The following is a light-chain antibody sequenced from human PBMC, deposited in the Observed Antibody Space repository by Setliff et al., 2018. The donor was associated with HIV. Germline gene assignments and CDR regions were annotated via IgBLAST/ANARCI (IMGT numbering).Light chain of an antibody. J-gene: IGLJ1*01. CDR3: QVWDSTSEHYV. CDR1: NIGSNT. CDR2: YDR. V-gene: IGLV3-21*04. Sequence: YELTQPPSVSVAPGKTARITCGGDNIGSNTVHWYQQKPGQAPVLVIYYDRHRPSGIPERFSGSNSGNTATLTISRVEAGDEADYFCQVWDSTSEHYVFATGTKVTVL.